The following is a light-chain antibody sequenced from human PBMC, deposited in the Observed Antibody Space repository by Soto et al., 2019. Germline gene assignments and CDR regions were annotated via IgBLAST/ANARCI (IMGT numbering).Light chain of an antibody. CDR1: QSISTW. CDR2: KAS. CDR3: QQYNASPLT. Sequence: DIQMTQSPSTLSASVGDRVTITCRASQSISTWLAWYQQKPGKAPKLLIYKASSLEGGVPSRFSGSGSGTEFNITISILQADDFATYYCQQYNASPLTFGGGTTVEIK. V-gene: IGKV1-5*03. J-gene: IGKJ4*01.